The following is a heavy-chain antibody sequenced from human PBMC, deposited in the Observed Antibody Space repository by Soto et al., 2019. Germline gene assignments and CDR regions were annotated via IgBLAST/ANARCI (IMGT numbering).Heavy chain of an antibody. J-gene: IGHJ4*02. CDR1: GYSFNHHW. D-gene: IGHD3-3*01. V-gene: IGHV5-51*01. CDR2: IYPSDSDT. CDR3: ARRLPFLDWSKVYYLDY. Sequence: PGASLKISCKVSGYSFNHHWLGWVRQTPGKGPEWMGIIYPSDSDTIYSPSFQGQVTISANKSINTAYLQWSSLKASDTAMYYCARRLPFLDWSKVYYLDYWGQGTRVTISS.